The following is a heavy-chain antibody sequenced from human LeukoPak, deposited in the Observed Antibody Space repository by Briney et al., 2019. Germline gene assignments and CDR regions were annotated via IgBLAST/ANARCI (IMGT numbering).Heavy chain of an antibody. D-gene: IGHD3-10*01. Sequence: ASVKVSCKASGYTFTGYYMHWVRQAPGQGLEWMGWINPNSGGTNYAQKLQGRVTMTRDTSISTAYMELSRLRSDDTAVYYCAREGKYYYGSGSLGSSTWGQGTLVTVSS. CDR3: AREGKYYYGSGSLGSST. CDR2: INPNSGGT. V-gene: IGHV1-2*02. CDR1: GYTFTGYY. J-gene: IGHJ5*02.